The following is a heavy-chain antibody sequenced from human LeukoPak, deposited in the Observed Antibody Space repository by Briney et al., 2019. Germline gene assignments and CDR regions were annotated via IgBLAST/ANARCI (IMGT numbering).Heavy chain of an antibody. J-gene: IGHJ4*02. CDR3: ARVRRDGYNYFDY. D-gene: IGHD5-24*01. V-gene: IGHV3-64*01. Sequence: GGSLRFSCAASGFTFSSYAMHWVRQAPGKGLEYVSAISSNGGSTYYANSVKGRFTISRDNSKNTLYLQMGSLRAEDMAVYYCARVRRDGYNYFDYWGQGTLVTVSS. CDR1: GFTFSSYA. CDR2: ISSNGGST.